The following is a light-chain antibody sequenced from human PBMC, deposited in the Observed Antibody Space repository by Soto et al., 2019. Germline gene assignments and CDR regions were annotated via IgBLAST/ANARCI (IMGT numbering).Light chain of an antibody. Sequence: DIQMTQSPSSLYASVGDRVTITCRASRGVGNSLAWYQQKPGKVPTLLIYGASTLESGVPSRFSGSGSGTFFTLIINSLQPDDVATYYCQKYDSAPFTFGRGTKVNLK. CDR1: RGVGNS. V-gene: IGKV1-27*01. CDR3: QKYDSAPFT. CDR2: GAS. J-gene: IGKJ4*01.